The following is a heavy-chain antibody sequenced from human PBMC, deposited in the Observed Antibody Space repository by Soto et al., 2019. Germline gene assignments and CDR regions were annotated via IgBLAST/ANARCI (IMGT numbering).Heavy chain of an antibody. V-gene: IGHV3-30*03. CDR1: GITFSDYG. CDR2: ISYDGRDK. D-gene: IGHD2-15*01. Sequence: QVHLVESGGGVVQPGRSLRLSCAASGITFSDYGMHWVRQAPGKGLEWLAAISYDGRDKYYADSVKGRFTISRDNSKITLYLPMYSLRLEDSAVFYCVLGYCSGGHWCYLDYWAQGTLVTISP. J-gene: IGHJ4*02. CDR3: VLGYCSGGHWCYLDY.